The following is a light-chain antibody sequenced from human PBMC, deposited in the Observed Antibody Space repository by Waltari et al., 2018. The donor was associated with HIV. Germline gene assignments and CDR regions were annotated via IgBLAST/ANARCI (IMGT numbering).Light chain of an antibody. CDR1: GSNVGVNF. CDR2: SNN. CDR3: AAWDDSVSGWA. Sequence: QSVLTQAPSASGTHGQRVTLSCSGTGSNVGVNFVSWYQQLPGMAPKLLIYSNNERPSRVPDRFSGSKSGTSASLAISGLRSEDEAVYFCAAWDDSVSGWAFGEGTKVTVL. J-gene: IGLJ2*01. V-gene: IGLV1-47*01.